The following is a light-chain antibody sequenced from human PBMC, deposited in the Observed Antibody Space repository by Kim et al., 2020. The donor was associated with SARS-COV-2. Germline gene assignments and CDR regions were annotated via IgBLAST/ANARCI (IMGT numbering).Light chain of an antibody. CDR1: PTVSSSY. CDR2: GAS. CDR3: QQHGSSPYT. J-gene: IGKJ2*01. Sequence: EIVLTQSPGTLSLSPGERATLSCRASPTVSSSYLAWYQHKPGQAPRLLIYGASRRATGIPDRLSGSGSGTDFTLTISRLEPEDFAVYYCQQHGSSPYTFGQGTKLEIK. V-gene: IGKV3-20*01.